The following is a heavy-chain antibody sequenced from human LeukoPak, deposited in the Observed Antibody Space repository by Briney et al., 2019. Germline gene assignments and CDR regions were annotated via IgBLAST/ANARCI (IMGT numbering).Heavy chain of an antibody. CDR3: ARNRYGFGFGYFDY. V-gene: IGHV3-48*04. J-gene: IGHJ4*02. CDR1: GFTFSSYS. D-gene: IGHD3-3*01. CDR2: ISISGNMI. Sequence: GGSLRLSCAASGFTFSSYSMNWVRQAPGKGLEWVSYISISGNMIYYADSVKGRFTISRDNAKNSLYLQMNSLRAEDTAVYYCARNRYGFGFGYFDYWGQGTLVTVSS.